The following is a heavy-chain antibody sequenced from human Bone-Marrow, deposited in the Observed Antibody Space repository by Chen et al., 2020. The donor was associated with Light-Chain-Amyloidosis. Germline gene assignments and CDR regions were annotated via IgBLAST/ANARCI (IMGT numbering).Heavy chain of an antibody. CDR3: ARDWGAGSGSYYPY. Sequence: QVQLVQSGAEVKKPGSSVKVSCKASGGTFSSCAISWLRQAPGQGLEWMGGIIPIFGTANYAQKFQGRVTITADESTSTAYMELTSLRSEDTAVYYCARDWGAGSGSYYPYWGQGTLVTVSS. V-gene: IGHV1-69*01. CDR1: GGTFSSCA. J-gene: IGHJ4*02. D-gene: IGHD1-26*01. CDR2: IIPIFGTA.